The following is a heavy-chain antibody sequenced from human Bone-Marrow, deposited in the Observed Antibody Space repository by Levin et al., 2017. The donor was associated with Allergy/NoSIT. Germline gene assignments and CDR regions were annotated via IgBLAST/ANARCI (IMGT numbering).Heavy chain of an antibody. J-gene: IGHJ4*02. CDR3: ARSEYDFWSGYHHPFDY. Sequence: WVRQMPGKGPEWMGVIYPGDSETRYSPTFQGQVTISADKSIRAAYLQWNSLKASDSAIYYCARSEYDFWSGYHHPFDYWGQGTLVTVSS. D-gene: IGHD3-3*01. CDR2: IYPGDSET. V-gene: IGHV5-51*01.